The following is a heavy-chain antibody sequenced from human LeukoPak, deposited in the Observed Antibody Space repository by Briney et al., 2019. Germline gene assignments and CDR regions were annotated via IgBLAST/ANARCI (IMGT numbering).Heavy chain of an antibody. CDR2: ISWNSGSI. J-gene: IGHJ4*02. D-gene: IGHD3-22*01. V-gene: IGHV3-9*01. CDR3: AKDGDSSGYYRYYFDY. Sequence: GGSLRLSCAASGFTFDDYAMHWVRQAPGKGLEWVSGISWNSGSIGYADSVKGRFTISRDNAKNSLYLQMNSPRAEDTALYYCAKDGDSSGYYRYYFDYWGQGTLVTVSS. CDR1: GFTFDDYA.